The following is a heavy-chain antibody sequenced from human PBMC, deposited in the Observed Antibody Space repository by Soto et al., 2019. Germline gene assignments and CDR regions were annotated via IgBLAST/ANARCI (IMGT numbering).Heavy chain of an antibody. D-gene: IGHD3-22*01. CDR2: IYWNDDN. V-gene: IGHV2-5*01. CDR1: GFSLSTYAVG. Sequence: SDPNLVNPTQTLTLTCTFSGFSLSTYAVGVGWIRQPPGKALQWHALIYWNDDNRYSPSLKSRVTITKDTSKNQVVLTMTNMDPVDTATYYCARINSSGPVDYWGQGTLVTVSS. J-gene: IGHJ4*02. CDR3: ARINSSGPVDY.